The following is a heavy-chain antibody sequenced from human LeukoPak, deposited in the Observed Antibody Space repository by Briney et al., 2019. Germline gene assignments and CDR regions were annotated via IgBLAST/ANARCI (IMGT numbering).Heavy chain of an antibody. CDR2: IKQDGSEK. J-gene: IGHJ3*02. CDR1: GFTFSSYW. D-gene: IGHD3-16*02. CDR3: ARDRAPYDYVWGSYRSDAFDI. Sequence: GGSLRLSCAASGFTFSSYWMSWVRQAPGKGLEWVANIKQDGSEKYYVDSVKGRFTISRDNAKNSLYLQMNSLRAEDTAVYYCARDRAPYDYVWGSYRSDAFDIWGQGTMVTVSS. V-gene: IGHV3-7*01.